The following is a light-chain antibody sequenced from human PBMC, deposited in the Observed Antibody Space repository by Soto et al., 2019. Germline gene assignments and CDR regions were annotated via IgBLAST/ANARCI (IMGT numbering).Light chain of an antibody. Sequence: DIHIPQSPSSLSASVGNRVIITCRASQDISNYLAWYQQKPGKVPKLLIYGASTLQSGVPSRFSGSGSGTDFTLTISSLQPEDVASYYCQKHNSAPLFGGGTKVEIK. CDR2: GAS. J-gene: IGKJ4*01. V-gene: IGKV1-27*01. CDR3: QKHNSAPL. CDR1: QDISNY.